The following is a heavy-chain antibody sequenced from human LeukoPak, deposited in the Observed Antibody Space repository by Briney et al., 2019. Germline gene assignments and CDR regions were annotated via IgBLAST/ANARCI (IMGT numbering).Heavy chain of an antibody. D-gene: IGHD2-15*01. CDR1: GFTFSTFA. CDR3: ARDQSSGGRWLDY. CDR2: ISYDRSKT. V-gene: IGHV3-30-3*01. Sequence: GGSLRLSCAVSGFTFSTFAVHWVRQAPGKGLEWVAVISYDRSKTYYADSVKGRFTISRDNSKNTVYLQMNSLSTEDTAMYYCARDQSSGGRWLDYWGRGTLVTVSS. J-gene: IGHJ4*02.